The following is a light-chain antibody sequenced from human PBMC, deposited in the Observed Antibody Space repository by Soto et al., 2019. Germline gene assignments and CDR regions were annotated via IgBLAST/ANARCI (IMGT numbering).Light chain of an antibody. J-gene: IGKJ1*01. Sequence: DIQMTQSPSSLSASVGARVTITCRASQSISTYLNWYPQKPGKAPKLLLYAVFSLQSGVPSRFSGSGSGTDCTLTISRLQPEDFATYYCQQSDSSLWTFGQGTKVEIK. CDR3: QQSDSSLWT. CDR2: AVF. CDR1: QSISTY. V-gene: IGKV1-39*01.